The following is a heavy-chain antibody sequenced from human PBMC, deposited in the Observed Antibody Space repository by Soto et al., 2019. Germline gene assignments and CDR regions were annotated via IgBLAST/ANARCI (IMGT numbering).Heavy chain of an antibody. D-gene: IGHD6-6*01. J-gene: IGHJ4*02. CDR2: IWYDGSNK. V-gene: IGHV3-33*01. CDR1: GFTFSSYG. Sequence: QVQLVESGGGVVQPGRSLRLSCAASGFTFSSYGMHWVRQAPGKGLEWVAVIWYDGSNKYYADSVKGRFTISRDNSKNTLYLQMNSLRAEDTAVYYCARDLEYSSSYLDYWGQGTLVTVSS. CDR3: ARDLEYSSSYLDY.